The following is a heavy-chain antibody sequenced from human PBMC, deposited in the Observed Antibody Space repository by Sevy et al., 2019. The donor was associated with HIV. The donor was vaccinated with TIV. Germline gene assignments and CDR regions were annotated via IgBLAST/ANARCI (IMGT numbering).Heavy chain of an antibody. D-gene: IGHD2-2*03. CDR1: GLNFNIYP. CDR3: RTGRLRATFGY. Sequence: GGSLRLSCVASGLNFNIYPLNWVRQAPGKGLEWVAVVSFDSSFKSYTDSVKGRFIISRDNSKDTVVLQMDSLRDEDTAKYYCRTGRLRATFGYWGQGAQVTVSS. V-gene: IGHV3-30*04. J-gene: IGHJ4*02. CDR2: VSFDSSFK.